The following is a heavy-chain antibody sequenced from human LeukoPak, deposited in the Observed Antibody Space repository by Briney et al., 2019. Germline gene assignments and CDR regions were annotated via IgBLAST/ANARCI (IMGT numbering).Heavy chain of an antibody. D-gene: IGHD3-22*01. Sequence: KSSETLSLTCAVYGGSFSGYYWSWIRQPPGRGLEWIGYIHYSGTTNYNPSLKSRFTISVDTSKNQFSLKLSSVTAADTTVYYCARTYISGYQPDAFDIWGQGTTVTVSS. CDR2: IHYSGTT. J-gene: IGHJ3*02. V-gene: IGHV4-59*01. CDR1: GGSFSGYY. CDR3: ARTYISGYQPDAFDI.